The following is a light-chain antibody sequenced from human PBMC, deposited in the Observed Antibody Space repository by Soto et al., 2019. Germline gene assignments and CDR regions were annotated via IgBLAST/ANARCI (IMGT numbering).Light chain of an antibody. V-gene: IGKV1-39*01. CDR1: QSISTY. Sequence: DIQMTQSPSSLSASVGDRVTITCRASQSISTYLHWYQQKPGKAPNLLIYAASTLQSGVPSRFSGSGSGTDFTLTISSLQPEDVATYFCQHGYSTPLTFCGGTKVDIK. CDR3: QHGYSTPLT. J-gene: IGKJ4*01. CDR2: AAS.